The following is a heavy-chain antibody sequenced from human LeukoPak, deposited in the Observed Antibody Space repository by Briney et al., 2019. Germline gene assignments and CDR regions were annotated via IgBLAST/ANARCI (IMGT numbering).Heavy chain of an antibody. CDR2: ISGSGGNT. D-gene: IGHD4-23*01. V-gene: IGHV3-23*01. J-gene: IGHJ4*02. CDR1: GFTLSSFR. CDR3: AKLVTHFDY. Sequence: GGSLRLSCAASGFTLSSFRMNWVRQAPGKGLEWVSSISGSGGNTYYADSVRGRFTISRDNSKNTLYMQMNSLRAEDTAVYYCAKLVTHFDYWGQGTLVTVSS.